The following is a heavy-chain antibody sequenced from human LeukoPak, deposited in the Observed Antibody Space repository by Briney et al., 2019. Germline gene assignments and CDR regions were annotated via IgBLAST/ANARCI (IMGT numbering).Heavy chain of an antibody. Sequence: SETLSLTCTVSGGSISSVGYYWSWIRQHPGKGLEWIGYIYYSGSTNYNPSLKSRVTISVDTSKNQFSLKLSSVTAADTAVYYCATATVTASDAFDYWGQGTLVTVSS. V-gene: IGHV4-31*03. CDR1: GGSISSVGYY. CDR3: ATATVTASDAFDY. J-gene: IGHJ4*02. CDR2: IYYSGST. D-gene: IGHD4-17*01.